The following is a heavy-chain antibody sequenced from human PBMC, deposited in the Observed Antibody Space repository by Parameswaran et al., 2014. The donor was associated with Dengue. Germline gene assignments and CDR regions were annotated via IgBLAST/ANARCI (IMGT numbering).Heavy chain of an antibody. D-gene: IGHD3-22*01. V-gene: IGHV3-64D*06. Sequence: MPGVRQAPGKGLEYVSGISSNGGSTYYADSVKGRFTISRDNSKNTLDLQMRSLRAEDTAVYYCVKEWLLDGMDVWGQGTTVTVSS. J-gene: IGHJ6*02. CDR2: ISSNGGST. CDR3: VKEWLLDGMDV.